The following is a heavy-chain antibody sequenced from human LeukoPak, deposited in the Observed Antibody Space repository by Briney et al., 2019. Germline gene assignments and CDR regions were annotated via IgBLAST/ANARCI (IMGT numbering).Heavy chain of an antibody. CDR3: ARVFDS. CDR1: GGSVSTSDYY. CDR2: VFYTGKT. Sequence: SETLSLTCTVSGGSVSTSDYYWGWIRQSPVKGLEWIGDVFYTGKTNYNPSLRGRATISIDTSKNQFSLRLTYVTAADSAVYYCARVFDSWGQGTLVTVSS. V-gene: IGHV4-39*07. J-gene: IGHJ4*02.